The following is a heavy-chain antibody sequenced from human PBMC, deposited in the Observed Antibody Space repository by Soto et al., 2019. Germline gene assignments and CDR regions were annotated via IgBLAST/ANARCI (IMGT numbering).Heavy chain of an antibody. V-gene: IGHV3-48*03. CDR1: GFVFVSYD. D-gene: IGHD6-19*01. J-gene: IGHJ4*02. Sequence: EVQLVESGGGLVQPGGSLRLSRAASGFVFVSYDFIWVRQAPGKGLEWISYISSGGTTTTYADSVKGRFTISRDNAEKSLYLQMNSLRGEDTAVYYCARGRGWGAPNDYWGQGTLVTVSS. CDR2: ISSGGTTT. CDR3: ARGRGWGAPNDY.